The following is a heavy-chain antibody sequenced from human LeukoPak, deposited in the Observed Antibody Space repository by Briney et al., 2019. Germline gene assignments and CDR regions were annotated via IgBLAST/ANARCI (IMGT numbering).Heavy chain of an antibody. J-gene: IGHJ6*02. CDR3: ARREGYCSSTSCFEYYYYGMDV. Sequence: GGSLRLSCAASGFTVCSNYMSWVRQAPGKGLEWVSVIYRGGSTYYADSVKGRFTISRDNSKNTLYLQMNSLRAEDTAVYYCARREGYCSSTSCFEYYYYGMDVWGQGTTVTVSS. V-gene: IGHV3-66*02. CDR1: GFTVCSNY. CDR2: IYRGGST. D-gene: IGHD2-2*01.